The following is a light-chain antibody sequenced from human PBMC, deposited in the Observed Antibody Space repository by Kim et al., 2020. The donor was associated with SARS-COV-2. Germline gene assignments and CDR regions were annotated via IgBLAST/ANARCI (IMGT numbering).Light chain of an antibody. J-gene: IGKJ1*01. CDR1: QGIRNY. V-gene: IGKV1-27*01. CDR3: HMYNSAPWT. Sequence: DIQMTQSPSSLSASVGDRVTITCRASQGIRNYLAWYQQKPGKGHKLLIYAASTLQSGVPSRFSGSGSGTDFTLTISSLQPEDVATYYCHMYNSAPWTFGQGTKVDIK. CDR2: AAS.